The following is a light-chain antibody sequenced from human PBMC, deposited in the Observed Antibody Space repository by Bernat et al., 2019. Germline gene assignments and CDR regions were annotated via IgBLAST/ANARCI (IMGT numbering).Light chain of an antibody. Sequence: EIVLTQSPGTLSLSPGERATLSCRASQSVSSSYLAWYQQKPGQAPRLLIYGASSRATGIPDRFSGSGSGTDFTLTISGLEPEDFAVYYCLQYTTSPPYTLGQGTNLEIK. CDR1: QSVSSSY. V-gene: IGKV3-20*01. J-gene: IGKJ2*01. CDR3: LQYTTSPPYT. CDR2: GAS.